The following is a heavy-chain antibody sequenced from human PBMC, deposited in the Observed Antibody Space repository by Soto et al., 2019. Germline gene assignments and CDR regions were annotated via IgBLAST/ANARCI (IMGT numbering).Heavy chain of an antibody. J-gene: IGHJ5*02. Sequence: LRLSCAASGFTFSSYAMSWVRQAPGKGLEWVSAISGSGGSTYYADSVKGRFTISRDNSKNTLYLQMNSLRAEDTAVYYCAKDLIDSSGPSNWFDPWGQGTLVTVSS. V-gene: IGHV3-23*01. CDR2: ISGSGGST. CDR3: AKDLIDSSGPSNWFDP. D-gene: IGHD6-19*01. CDR1: GFTFSSYA.